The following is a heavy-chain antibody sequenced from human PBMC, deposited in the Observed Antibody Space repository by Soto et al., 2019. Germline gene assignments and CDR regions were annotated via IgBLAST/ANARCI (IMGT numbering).Heavy chain of an antibody. Sequence: SETLSLTCTVSGGSISNYYWSWIRQPPGKGLEWIGYIYYSGSTNYNPSLKSRVTISVDTSKNQFSLKLSSVTAADTAVYYCARLTQYSSGWDFDYWGQGTLVTVSS. V-gene: IGHV4-59*08. CDR3: ARLTQYSSGWDFDY. D-gene: IGHD6-19*01. J-gene: IGHJ4*02. CDR2: IYYSGST. CDR1: GGSISNYY.